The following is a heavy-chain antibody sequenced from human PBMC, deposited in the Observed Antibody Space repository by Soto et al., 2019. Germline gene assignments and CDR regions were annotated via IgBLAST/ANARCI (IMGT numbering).Heavy chain of an antibody. Sequence: ASVKVSCKASGYTFTSYGISWVRQAPGQGLEWMGWISAYNGYTNYAQKLQGRVAMTTDTSTSTAYMELRSLRSGDTAVYYCAKDFPLYSSSSYDWFDTWGQGTLVTVSS. D-gene: IGHD6-6*01. CDR1: GYTFTSYG. J-gene: IGHJ5*02. CDR2: ISAYNGYT. V-gene: IGHV1-18*01. CDR3: AKDFPLYSSSSYDWFDT.